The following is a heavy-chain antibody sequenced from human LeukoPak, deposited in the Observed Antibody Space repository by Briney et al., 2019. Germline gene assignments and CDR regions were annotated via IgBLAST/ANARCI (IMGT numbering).Heavy chain of an antibody. J-gene: IGHJ6*02. CDR3: ARSYYYGMDV. CDR1: GGSISSSSYY. V-gene: IGHV4-39*01. Sequence: SETLSLTCTVSGGSISSSSYYWGWIPQPPGKGLEWIGSIYYSGSTYYNPSLKSRVTISVDTSKNQFSLKLSSVTAADTAVYYCARSYYYGMDVWGQGTTVTVSS. CDR2: IYYSGST.